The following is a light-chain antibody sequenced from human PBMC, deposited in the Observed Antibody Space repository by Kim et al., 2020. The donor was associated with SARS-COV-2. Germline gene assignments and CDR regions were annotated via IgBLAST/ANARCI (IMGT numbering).Light chain of an antibody. CDR3: QQSLSTPWT. V-gene: IGKV1-39*01. J-gene: IGKJ1*01. Sequence: IQMTQSPSSLSAFVGDRVTITCRASQSISSYLNWYQQKPGKAPKLLINAASSLQSGVPSRFSGSGSGTDFTLTIISLQPEDFATYYCQQSLSTPWTFGQGTKVDIK. CDR1: QSISSY. CDR2: AAS.